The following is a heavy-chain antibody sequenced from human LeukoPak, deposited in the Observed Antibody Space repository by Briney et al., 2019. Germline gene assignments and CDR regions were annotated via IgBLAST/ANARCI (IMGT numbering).Heavy chain of an antibody. CDR1: GFTFSSYS. D-gene: IGHD6-13*01. J-gene: IGHJ4*02. CDR3: AKPRTIAVPGRSGFDS. CDR2: ISDLGAST. V-gene: IGHV3-23*01. Sequence: SGGSLRLSCAASGFTFSSYSMNWVRQAPGKGLEWVSVISDLGASTYYADSVKGRFTISRDNSKNTLYLQMNSLRAEDTAVYYCAKPRTIAVPGRSGFDSWGQGTLVTVSS.